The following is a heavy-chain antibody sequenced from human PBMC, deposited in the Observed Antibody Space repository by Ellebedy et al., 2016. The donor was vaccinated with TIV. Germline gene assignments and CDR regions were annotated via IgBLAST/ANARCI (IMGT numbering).Heavy chain of an antibody. CDR2: ISSSCTTK. V-gene: IGHV3-48*03. J-gene: IGHJ6*02. CDR3: AAAHYYFYGKDV. D-gene: IGHD2-15*01. Sequence: GESLKISCAASGFPFSSFEFNWVRQSPGKGLEWVSYISSSCTTKYYADPVKGRFTISRDNAKNSLYLQMNSLRAEDTAVYYCAAAHYYFYGKDVWGQGTRVTVSS. CDR1: GFPFSSFE.